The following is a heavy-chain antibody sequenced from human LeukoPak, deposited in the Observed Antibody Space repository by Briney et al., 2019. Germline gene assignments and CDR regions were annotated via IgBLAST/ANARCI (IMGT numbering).Heavy chain of an antibody. V-gene: IGHV3-48*03. CDR3: ARYPLFTSSYGYWYYGMDV. J-gene: IGHJ6*02. CDR1: GFTFSSYE. Sequence: GGSLRLSCAASGFTFSSYEMNWVRQAPGKGLEWVSYISSSGSTISYADSVKGRFTISRDNAKNSLYLQMNSLRAEDTAVYYCARYPLFTSSYGYWYYGMDVWGQGTTVTVSS. CDR2: ISSSGSTI. D-gene: IGHD5-18*01.